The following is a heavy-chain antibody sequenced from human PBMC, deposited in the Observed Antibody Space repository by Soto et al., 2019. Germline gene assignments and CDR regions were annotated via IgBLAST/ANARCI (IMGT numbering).Heavy chain of an antibody. J-gene: IGHJ6*02. CDR2: IIPTFGTG. D-gene: IGHD3-10*01. CDR3: ASFDGTLVRGGRSSPYEMDV. V-gene: IGHV1-69*01. Sequence: QVLLVQSGPEVKKPGSSVKVSCKASGGTFNNYAINWVRQAPGKGLEWMGGIIPTFGTGNHAQKFQGRVTITADESTTTAYMELNSLRSEDTAIYYCASFDGTLVRGGRSSPYEMDVLCQGTTVIVSS. CDR1: GGTFNNYA.